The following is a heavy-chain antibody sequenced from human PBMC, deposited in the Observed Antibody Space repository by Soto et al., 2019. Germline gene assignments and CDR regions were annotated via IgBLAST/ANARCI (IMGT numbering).Heavy chain of an antibody. CDR1: GLTISNFW. D-gene: IGHD6-19*01. J-gene: IGHJ4*02. CDR3: TRDLGWYRLGY. Sequence: GGSLRLSCAVSGLTISNFWMGWVRQAPGKGLEWVANIRGDGGEKHYVDPVKGRFTISRDNAKNSVYLQMNSLRAEDTAIYYCTRDLGWYRLGYWGQGTLVTVSS. V-gene: IGHV3-7*03. CDR2: IRGDGGEK.